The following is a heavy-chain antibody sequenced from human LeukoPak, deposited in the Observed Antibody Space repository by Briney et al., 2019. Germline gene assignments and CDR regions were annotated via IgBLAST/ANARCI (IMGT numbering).Heavy chain of an antibody. CDR3: ARGPNRSGWYRVGAFDI. V-gene: IGHV4-34*01. CDR1: GGSFSGYY. J-gene: IGHJ3*02. CDR2: INHSGST. Sequence: SETLSLTCAVYGGSFSGYYWSWIRQPPGKGLEWIGEINHSGSTNYNPSLKSRVTISVDTSKNQFSLKLSSVIAADTAVYYCARGPNRSGWYRVGAFDIWGQGTMVTVSS. D-gene: IGHD6-19*01.